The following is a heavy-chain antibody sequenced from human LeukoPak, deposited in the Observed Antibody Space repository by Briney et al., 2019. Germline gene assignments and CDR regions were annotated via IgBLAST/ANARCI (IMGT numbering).Heavy chain of an antibody. CDR1: GYTFISYY. Sequence: ASVKVSCKASGYTFISYYMHWVRQAPGQGLEWMGIINPSGGSTSYAQKFQGRVTMTRDTSTNTVYMELSSLISEDTAVYFCARATLSDYYFNYWGQGTLVIVSS. CDR2: INPSGGST. CDR3: ARATLSDYYFNY. J-gene: IGHJ4*02. V-gene: IGHV1-46*01.